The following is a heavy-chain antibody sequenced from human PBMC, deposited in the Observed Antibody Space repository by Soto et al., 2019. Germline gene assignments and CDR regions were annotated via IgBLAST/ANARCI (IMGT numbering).Heavy chain of an antibody. CDR1: GFTVTTNY. J-gene: IGHJ3*01. CDR3: ARDFSGKNDAFDL. D-gene: IGHD3-10*01. V-gene: IGHV3-66*01. CDR2: VYSGGST. Sequence: EVQLVESGGGLVKPGGSLRLSCAASGFTVTTNYMSWVRQPPGKGLEWVSVVYSGGSTYYADSVKGRFTVSRDNSKNTLYLQKNSLRAEDTAVYDCARDFSGKNDAFDLWGRGTVVAVSS.